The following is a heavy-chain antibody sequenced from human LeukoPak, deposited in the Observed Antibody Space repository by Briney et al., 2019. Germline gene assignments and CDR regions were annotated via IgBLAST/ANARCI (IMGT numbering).Heavy chain of an antibody. CDR1: GFSFSTYW. Sequence: GGSLRLSCAASGFSFSTYWMSWVRQTPGKGLEWVANIKQDGSEKYYVDSAKGRFTISRDNAKNSLYLQMNSLRAEDTAVYYCATDLGSSRPNFWGQGILVTVSS. J-gene: IGHJ4*02. CDR3: ATDLGSSRPNF. CDR2: IKQDGSEK. V-gene: IGHV3-7*01. D-gene: IGHD6-13*01.